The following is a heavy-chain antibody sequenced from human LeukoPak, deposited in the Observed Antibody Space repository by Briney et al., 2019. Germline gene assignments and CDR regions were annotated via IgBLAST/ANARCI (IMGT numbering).Heavy chain of an antibody. V-gene: IGHV1-18*01. D-gene: IGHD3-22*01. CDR1: GDSFSSYG. Sequence: GAAAKVSCKESGDSFSSYGSSWGRHSLREKVEWMGWISAYNGNTKHAQKLQGRVTMITDRSTSTAYMELRSLRSDDTAVYYCARDRPDYYDSSAYLRGLYSAFGYWGQGTLVTVSS. J-gene: IGHJ4*02. CDR3: ARDRPDYYDSSAYLRGLYSAFGY. CDR2: ISAYNGNT.